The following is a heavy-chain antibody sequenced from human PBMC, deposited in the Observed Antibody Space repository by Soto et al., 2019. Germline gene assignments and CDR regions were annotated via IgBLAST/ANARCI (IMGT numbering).Heavy chain of an antibody. CDR1: GGSVSSGSYY. CDR3: ARDSSWIRDYYYGMDV. CDR2: IYYSGST. D-gene: IGHD5-18*01. J-gene: IGHJ6*02. V-gene: IGHV4-61*01. Sequence: SETLSLTXTVSGGSVSSGSYYWSWIRQPPGKGLEWIGYIYYSGSTNYNPSLKSRVTISVDTSKNQFSLKLSSVTAADTAVYYCARDSSWIRDYYYGMDVWGQGTTVTVSS.